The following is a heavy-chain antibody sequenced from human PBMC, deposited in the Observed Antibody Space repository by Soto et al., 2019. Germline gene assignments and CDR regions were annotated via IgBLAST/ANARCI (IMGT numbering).Heavy chain of an antibody. J-gene: IGHJ1*01. Sequence: GRYLELACAAHEVRFGGNGMKWVRQAPGRGLEWVSYISSSSFTIHYADSVEGRFAISRDNAKNSLYLQMNSLRVEDTAVYYFVCDYNGFWSDNYAYWARGSPVLVSA. D-gene: IGHD3-3*01. V-gene: IGHV3-48*01. CDR3: VCDYNGFWSDNYAY. CDR1: EVRFGGNG. CDR2: ISSSSFTI.